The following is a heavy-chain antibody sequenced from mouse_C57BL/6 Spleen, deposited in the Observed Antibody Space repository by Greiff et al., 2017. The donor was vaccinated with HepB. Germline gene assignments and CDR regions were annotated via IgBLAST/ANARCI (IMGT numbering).Heavy chain of an antibody. J-gene: IGHJ2*01. Sequence: EVQLQQSGAELVRPGASVKLSCTASGFNIKDDYMHWVKQRPEQGLEWIGWIDPENGDTEYASKFQGKATITADTSSNTAYLQLSSLTSEDTAVYYCTTMTGTPFDYWGQGTTLTVSS. CDR2: IDPENGDT. CDR1: GFNIKDDY. D-gene: IGHD4-1*01. CDR3: TTMTGTPFDY. V-gene: IGHV14-4*01.